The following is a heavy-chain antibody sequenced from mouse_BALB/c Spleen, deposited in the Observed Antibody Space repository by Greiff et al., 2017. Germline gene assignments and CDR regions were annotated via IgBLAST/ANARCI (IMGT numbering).Heavy chain of an antibody. CDR3: APTATDAMDY. J-gene: IGHJ4*01. Sequence: VHVKQSGAELVKPGASVKLSCTASGFNIKDTYMHWVKQRPEQGLEWIGRIDPANGNTKYDPKFQGKATITADTSSNTAYLQLSSLTSEDTAVYYCAPTATDAMDYWGQGTSVTVSS. CDR2: IDPANGNT. D-gene: IGHD1-2*01. V-gene: IGHV14-3*02. CDR1: GFNIKDTY.